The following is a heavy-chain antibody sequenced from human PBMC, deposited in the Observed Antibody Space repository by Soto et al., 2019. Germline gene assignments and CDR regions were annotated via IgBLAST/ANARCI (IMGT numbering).Heavy chain of an antibody. CDR2: LSGSGDST. D-gene: IGHD6-19*01. Sequence: GGSLRLSXTASGFTFSSYAMSWVRQAPGKGLEWVSALSGSGDSTYYADSMKGRFTISRDNSKNTLYLQMNSLRAEDTAVYYCAKSRSLAGLTLLDYWGQGTLVTVSS. V-gene: IGHV3-23*01. CDR3: AKSRSLAGLTLLDY. CDR1: GFTFSSYA. J-gene: IGHJ4*02.